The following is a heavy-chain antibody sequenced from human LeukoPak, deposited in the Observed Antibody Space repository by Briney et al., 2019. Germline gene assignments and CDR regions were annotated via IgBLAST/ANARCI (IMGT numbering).Heavy chain of an antibody. CDR1: GFTFITYI. V-gene: IGHV3-48*01. CDR3: ARDQFGELVVCTFHI. CDR2: ISSSSRSI. Sequence: GGSLRLSCAASGFTFITYIMNWVRPAPGKGLEWLSYISSSSRSIYYADSVKGRFTISRDNAKNSLDLQMDRLRAEDTAVYYCARDQFGELVVCTFHIWGQGTMVTVSS. D-gene: IGHD3-10*01. J-gene: IGHJ3*02.